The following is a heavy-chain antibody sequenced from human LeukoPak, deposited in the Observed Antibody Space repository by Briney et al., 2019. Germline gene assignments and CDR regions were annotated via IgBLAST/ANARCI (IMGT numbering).Heavy chain of an antibody. CDR1: GLAFSAYK. D-gene: IGHD2/OR15-2a*01. V-gene: IGHV3-74*01. Sequence: GGSMRLSCAASGLAFSAYKMHWVRQAPRKGLVWVSRISTDGYTTYYADSVKGRFTISRDNSKNTLYLQMNSLRAEDTAVYYCAKDLSPGHYWGQGTLVTVSS. CDR3: AKDLSPGHY. CDR2: ISTDGYTT. J-gene: IGHJ4*02.